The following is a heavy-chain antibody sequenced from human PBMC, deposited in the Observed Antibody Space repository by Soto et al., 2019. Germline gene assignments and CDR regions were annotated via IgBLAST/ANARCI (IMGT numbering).Heavy chain of an antibody. CDR1: GGSISSSSYY. D-gene: IGHD4-17*01. J-gene: IGHJ4*02. CDR3: ARHDYTGTTVTTGLYYFDY. Sequence: PSETLSLTCTVSGGSISSSSYYWGWIRQPPGKGLEWIGSIYYSGSSYYNQSLKSRVTISVDTSKNQFSLKLSSVTAADTAVFYFARHDYTGTTVTTGLYYFDYWGQGTLVTVSS. V-gene: IGHV4-39*01. CDR2: IYYSGSS.